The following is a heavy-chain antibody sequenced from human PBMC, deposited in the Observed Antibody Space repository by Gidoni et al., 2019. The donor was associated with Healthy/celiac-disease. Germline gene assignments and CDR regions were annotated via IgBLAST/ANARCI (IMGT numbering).Heavy chain of an antibody. D-gene: IGHD6-13*01. V-gene: IGHV4-39*01. CDR1: GGSISSSSYY. CDR2: IYYSGST. Sequence: QLQLQESGPGLVKPSETLSLTCTVSGGSISSSSYYWGWIRQPPGKGLEWIGSIYYSGSTYYNPSLKSRVTISVDTSKNQFSLKLSSVTAADTAVYYCARHGIAAAGPRSLDAFDIWGQGTMVTVSS. J-gene: IGHJ3*02. CDR3: ARHGIAAAGPRSLDAFDI.